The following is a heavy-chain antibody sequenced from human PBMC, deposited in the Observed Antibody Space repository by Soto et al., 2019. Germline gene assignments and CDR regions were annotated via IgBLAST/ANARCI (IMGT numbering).Heavy chain of an antibody. CDR3: ARDLWGYCGADCYPLDV. CDR2: MYNTGST. D-gene: IGHD2-21*02. V-gene: IGHV4-59*01. CDR1: GGTSIRYY. J-gene: IGHJ6*02. Sequence: ETLSLTCTVSGGTSIRYYWSWIRQPPGKGLEWIGYMYNTGSTVYNPSFKSRVTISVDTSKNQFSLKLNSVTAADTAVYYCARDLWGYCGADCYPLDVWGQGTTVTVSS.